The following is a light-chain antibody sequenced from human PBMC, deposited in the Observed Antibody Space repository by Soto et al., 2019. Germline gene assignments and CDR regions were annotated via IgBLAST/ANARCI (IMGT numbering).Light chain of an antibody. CDR3: QQSYTTPPT. J-gene: IGKJ1*01. CDR2: AAS. Sequence: DIQMKQSPSSLFASVGYRVTITCRASQTISTYLNWYQQKPGKAPKLLIYAASSLQIGVPSRFSGSGSGTDFSLTISSLQPEDFATYYCQQSYTTPPTFGQGTKMEIK. CDR1: QTISTY. V-gene: IGKV1-39*01.